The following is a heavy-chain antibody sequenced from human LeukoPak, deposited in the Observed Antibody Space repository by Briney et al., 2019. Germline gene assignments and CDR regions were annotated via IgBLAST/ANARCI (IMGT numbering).Heavy chain of an antibody. J-gene: IGHJ4*02. CDR3: ARGYSSTMRTTGNDY. V-gene: IGHV1-8*02. CDR1: GYIFTSYY. D-gene: IGHD1-1*01. CDR2: MNPNSGNT. Sequence: ASVKVSCKASGYIFTSYYMHWVRQATGQGLEWMGWMNPNSGNTGYAQKFQGRVIMTRDTSINTAYMELYSLRSDDTAVYYCARGYSSTMRTTGNDYWGQGTLVTVSS.